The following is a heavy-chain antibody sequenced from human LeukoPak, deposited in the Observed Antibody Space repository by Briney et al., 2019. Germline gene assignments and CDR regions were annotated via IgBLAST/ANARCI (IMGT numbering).Heavy chain of an antibody. Sequence: PGGSLRPSCAASGFTFSSYAMTWVRQAPGKGLEWVSIISGSGGITYYADSVKGRFTISRDNAKNSLYLQMNSLRADDAAVYYCASGYDSGYWGQGTLVTVSS. CDR1: GFTFSSYA. J-gene: IGHJ4*02. CDR3: ASGYDSGY. CDR2: ISGSGGIT. D-gene: IGHD3-16*01. V-gene: IGHV3-23*01.